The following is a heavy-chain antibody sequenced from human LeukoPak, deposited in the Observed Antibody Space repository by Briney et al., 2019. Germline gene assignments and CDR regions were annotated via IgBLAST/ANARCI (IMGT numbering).Heavy chain of an antibody. J-gene: IGHJ5*02. D-gene: IGHD3-22*01. CDR2: IYYSGST. CDR3: ARSDSYYDSSAWDP. V-gene: IGHV4-30-4*01. CDR1: GGSISSGDYY. Sequence: SETLSLTCTVSGGSISSGDYYWSWIRQPPGKGLEWIGYIYYSGSTYYNPSLKSRVTISVDTSKNQFSLKLSSVTAADTAVYYCARSDSYYDSSAWDPWGQGTLVTVSS.